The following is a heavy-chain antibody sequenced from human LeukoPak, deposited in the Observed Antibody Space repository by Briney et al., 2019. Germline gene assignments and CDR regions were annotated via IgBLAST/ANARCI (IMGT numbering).Heavy chain of an antibody. J-gene: IGHJ3*02. CDR3: ASPSSGQSFDI. V-gene: IGHV3-53*01. CDR1: GFIVSSNY. Sequence: GGSLRLSCAASGFIVSSNYMNWVRQAPGKGLEWVSVIYTGGNTYYADSVKGRFTISRDNSKNTLYLQMHSLRAEDAAVYYCASPSSGQSFDIWGQGTMVTVSS. CDR2: IYTGGNT. D-gene: IGHD6-19*01.